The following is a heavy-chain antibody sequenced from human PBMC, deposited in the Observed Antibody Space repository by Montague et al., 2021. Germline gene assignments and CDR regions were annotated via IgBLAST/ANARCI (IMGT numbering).Heavy chain of an antibody. J-gene: IGHJ4*02. CDR1: GGSISSGGFY. CDR2: IYDSGST. Sequence: TLSLTCTVSGGSISSGGFYWSWIRQHPGKGPEWIGSIYDSGSTNYNPSLQSRLTLSRDTSKNQVSLRLTSVTAAETAVYYCARSGGYCSGGGCDTFDYWGQGTLVTVSS. V-gene: IGHV4-31*03. CDR3: ARSGGYCSGGGCDTFDY. D-gene: IGHD2-15*01.